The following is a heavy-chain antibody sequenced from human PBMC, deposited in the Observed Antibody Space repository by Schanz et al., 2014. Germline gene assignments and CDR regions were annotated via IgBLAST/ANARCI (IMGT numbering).Heavy chain of an antibody. J-gene: IGHJ6*03. CDR2: IWSDGSGK. D-gene: IGHD4-17*01. Sequence: QVQLVESGGGVVQPGRSLRLSCAASGFTFSSYGMHWVRQAPGKGPEWVAVIWSDGSGKYYADSVKGRFTISRDNSKNTLYLQMNSLRAEDTAVYYCARDGDRFYHNYYMDVWGKGTTVTASS. V-gene: IGHV3-33*01. CDR3: ARDGDRFYHNYYMDV. CDR1: GFTFSSYG.